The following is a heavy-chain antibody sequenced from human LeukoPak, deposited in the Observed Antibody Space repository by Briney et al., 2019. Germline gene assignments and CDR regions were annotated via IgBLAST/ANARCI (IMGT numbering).Heavy chain of an antibody. V-gene: IGHV4-39*07. Sequence: SETLSLTCTVSGGSISSSSYYWGWIRQPPGKGLEWIGSIYYSGSTYYNPSLKSRVTISVDTSKNQFSLKLSSVTAADTAVYYCARDDGYYYDSSGYAWFDPWGQGTLVTVSS. CDR1: GGSISSSSYY. D-gene: IGHD3-22*01. J-gene: IGHJ5*02. CDR2: IYYSGST. CDR3: ARDDGYYYDSSGYAWFDP.